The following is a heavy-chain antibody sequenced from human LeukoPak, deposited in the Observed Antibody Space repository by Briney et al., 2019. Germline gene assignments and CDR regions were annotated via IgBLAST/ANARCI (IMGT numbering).Heavy chain of an antibody. CDR2: IYYSGST. CDR3: ARVRRLTVTTKGYYYYYMDV. D-gene: IGHD4-17*01. V-gene: IGHV4-59*12. J-gene: IGHJ6*03. Sequence: SETLSLTCTVSGGSISSYYWSWIRQPPGKGQEWIGYIYYSGSTNYNPSLKSRVTISVDTSKNQFSLKLSSVTAADTAVYYCARVRRLTVTTKGYYYYYMDVWGKGTTVTVSS. CDR1: GGSISSYY.